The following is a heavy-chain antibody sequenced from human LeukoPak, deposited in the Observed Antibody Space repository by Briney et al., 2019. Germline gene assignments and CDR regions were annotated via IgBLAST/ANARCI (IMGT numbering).Heavy chain of an antibody. J-gene: IGHJ4*02. Sequence: SETLSLTCTVSGGSISSGGYYWSWIRQHPGKGLEWIGYIYYSGSTYYNPSLKSRVTISVDTSKNQFSLKLSSVTAADTAVYYCARVNRDCWSGSGQIGIDYWGQGTLVTVSS. CDR2: IYYSGST. CDR1: GGSISSGGYY. CDR3: ARVNRDCWSGSGQIGIDY. V-gene: IGHV4-31*03. D-gene: IGHD3-3*01.